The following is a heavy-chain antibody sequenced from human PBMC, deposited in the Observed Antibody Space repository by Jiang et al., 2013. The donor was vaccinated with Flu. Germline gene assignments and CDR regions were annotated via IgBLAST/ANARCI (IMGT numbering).Heavy chain of an antibody. CDR2: ISYDGSNK. CDR3: AKDSLSVEQQLVRYYYYGMDV. Sequence: LSCAASGFTFSKLWHALGPPGSRQGAGSGLAVISYDGSNKYYADSVKGRFTISRDNSKNTLYLQMNSLRAEDTAVYYCAKDSLSVEQQLVRYYYYGMDVWGQGTTVTVSS. CDR1: GFTFSKLW. D-gene: IGHD6-13*01. V-gene: IGHV3-30*18. J-gene: IGHJ6*02.